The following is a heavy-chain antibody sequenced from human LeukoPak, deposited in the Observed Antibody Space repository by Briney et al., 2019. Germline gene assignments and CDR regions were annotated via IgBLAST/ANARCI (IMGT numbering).Heavy chain of an antibody. CDR2: TYYRSTWYN. CDR1: GDSVSSNSVT. CDR3: ARGHNTIWNSQSH. Sequence: SQTLSLTCAISGDSVSSNSVTWNWIRQSPSRGLEWLGRTYYRSTWYNDYAVSVRGRITVNPDTSKNQFSLTVRSVTAADTAFYYCARGHNTIWNSQSHWGQGSLVTVSS. J-gene: IGHJ4*02. V-gene: IGHV6-1*01. D-gene: IGHD1-7*01.